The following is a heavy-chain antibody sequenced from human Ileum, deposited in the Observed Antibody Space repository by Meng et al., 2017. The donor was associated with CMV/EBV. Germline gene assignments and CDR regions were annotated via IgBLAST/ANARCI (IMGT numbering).Heavy chain of an antibody. J-gene: IGHJ4*02. Sequence: GESLKISCAASGFTFSDYYMSWVRQAPGKGLEWVSFIYSGGSTYYADSVKGRFTISRDNSKNTLYLQMNSLRAEDTAVYYCARVKGWGQETLVTVSS. CDR1: GFTFSDYY. V-gene: IGHV3-53*01. CDR3: ARVKG. CDR2: IYSGGST.